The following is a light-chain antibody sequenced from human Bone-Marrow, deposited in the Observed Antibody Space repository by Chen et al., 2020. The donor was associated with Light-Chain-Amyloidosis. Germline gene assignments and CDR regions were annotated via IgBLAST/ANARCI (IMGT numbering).Light chain of an antibody. Sequence: EIVLTQSPGTLSLSPGEGANLSCRASQTISSNYLTWYQQKFGQAPRLLSYGSSSRATGIPDMFTGSGSGTDFTLTINRLEPEDFAMYYCQQYGTSPLTFGGGTKVEIK. J-gene: IGKJ4*01. V-gene: IGKV3-20*01. CDR1: QTISSNY. CDR3: QQYGTSPLT. CDR2: GSS.